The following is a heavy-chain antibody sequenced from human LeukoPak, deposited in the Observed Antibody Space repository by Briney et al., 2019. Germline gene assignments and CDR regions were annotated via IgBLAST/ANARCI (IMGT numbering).Heavy chain of an antibody. CDR1: GYSFTSYW. CDR3: ARRVSSSWFECFDY. Sequence: GESLKISCKGSGYSFTSYWIGWVRQIPGKGLEWMGIIYPGDSDTRYSPSLQGQVTISADKSISTAYLQWSSLKASDTAMYYCARRVSSSWFECFDYWGQGTLVTVSS. J-gene: IGHJ4*02. CDR2: IYPGDSDT. D-gene: IGHD6-13*01. V-gene: IGHV5-51*01.